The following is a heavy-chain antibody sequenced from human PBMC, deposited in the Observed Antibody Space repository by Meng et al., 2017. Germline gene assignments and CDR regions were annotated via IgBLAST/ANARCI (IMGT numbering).Heavy chain of an antibody. Sequence: LREARLGVVGVALTLSAPCTGFGGSVSGISFCRSWIRRPPGKGLEWIGSISYSGSTYNNPSLKSRVTISVDTSKNQFSLKLSSVTAADTAVYYCARLYWFDPWGQGTLVTVSS. J-gene: IGHJ5*02. CDR2: ISYSGST. CDR1: GGSVSGISFC. CDR3: ARLYWFDP. V-gene: IGHV4-39*07.